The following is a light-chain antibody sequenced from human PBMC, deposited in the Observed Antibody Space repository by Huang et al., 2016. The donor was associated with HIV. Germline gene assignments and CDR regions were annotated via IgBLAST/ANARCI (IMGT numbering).Light chain of an antibody. Sequence: IQLTQSPSSLSASVGDRVTITCRASQDISTHLAWYQQRPGQPPRLLIYGASTLQSGVPSRFSGSGSGTDFTLTIRSLQPEYFATYYCQQLNSYPRVTFGPGTKVDVK. V-gene: IGKV1-9*01. CDR1: QDISTH. CDR2: GAS. J-gene: IGKJ3*01. CDR3: QQLNSYPRVT.